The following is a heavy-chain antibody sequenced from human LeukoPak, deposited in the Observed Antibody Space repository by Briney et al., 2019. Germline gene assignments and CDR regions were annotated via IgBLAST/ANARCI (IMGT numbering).Heavy chain of an antibody. J-gene: IGHJ4*02. CDR1: GFTFSSYA. CDR3: AKAEWELLSAVDY. D-gene: IGHD1-26*01. V-gene: IGHV3-23*01. CDR2: ISGSGGST. Sequence: GGSLRLSCAASGFTFSSYAMSWVRQAPGKGLEWVSAISGSGGSTYYAGSVKGRFTISRGNSKNTLYLQMNSLRAEDTAVYYCAKAEWELLSAVDYWGQGTLVAVSS.